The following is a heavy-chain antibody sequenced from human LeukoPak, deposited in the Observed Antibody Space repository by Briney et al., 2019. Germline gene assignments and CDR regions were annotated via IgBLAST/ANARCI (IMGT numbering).Heavy chain of an antibody. V-gene: IGHV1-69*13. CDR2: IIPIFGTA. J-gene: IGHJ5*02. CDR3: ARALTRDHYDSSGYYS. CDR1: GGTFSSYA. D-gene: IGHD3-22*01. Sequence: SVKVSCKASGGTFSSYAISWVRQAPGRGLEWMGGIIPIFGTANYAQKFQGRVTITADESTSTAYMELSSLRSEDTAVYYCARALTRDHYDSSGYYSWGQGTLVTVSS.